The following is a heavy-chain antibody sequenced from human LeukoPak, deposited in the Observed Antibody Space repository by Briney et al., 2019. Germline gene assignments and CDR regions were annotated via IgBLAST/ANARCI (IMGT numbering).Heavy chain of an antibody. CDR3: ARENGGYDPIFDY. Sequence: ASVNVSCKASGYTFTVYYMHWVRQAPGQGLEWMGIINPSGGSTSYAQKFQGRVTMTRDTSTSTVYMELSSLRSEDTAVYYCARENGGYDPIFDYWGQGTLVTVSS. D-gene: IGHD5-12*01. CDR1: GYTFTVYY. CDR2: INPSGGST. J-gene: IGHJ4*02. V-gene: IGHV1-46*01.